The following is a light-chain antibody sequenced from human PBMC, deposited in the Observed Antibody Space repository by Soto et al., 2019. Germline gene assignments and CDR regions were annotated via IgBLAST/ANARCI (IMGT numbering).Light chain of an antibody. CDR3: QQFSSYPLT. CDR2: DAS. Sequence: EIVLTQSPGTLSLSPGERATLSCRASQSVSSSYLAWYQQKPGQAPRLLIYDASNRAIGIPDRFSGGGSGTDFTLTISRLEPEDFAVYYCQQFSSYPLTFGGGTKVDIK. CDR1: QSVSSSY. V-gene: IGKV3-20*01. J-gene: IGKJ4*01.